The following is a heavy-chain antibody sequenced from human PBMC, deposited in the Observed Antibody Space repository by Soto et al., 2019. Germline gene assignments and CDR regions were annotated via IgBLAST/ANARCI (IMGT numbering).Heavy chain of an antibody. CDR2: IIPILGTG. D-gene: IGHD3-10*01. CDR3: AREEGSYNMGTFPFYYMDV. J-gene: IGHJ6*03. V-gene: IGHV1-69*08. CDR1: GGTFTSDT. Sequence: QVQLVQSGPEVKKSGSSVKVSCKLSGGTFTSDTISWVRRAPGQGLEWMGRIIPILGTGNYAQKFQGRITITEDKSTNTGYMELSSLTSEDTAIYNCAREEGSYNMGTFPFYYMDVWGNGTTVTVSS.